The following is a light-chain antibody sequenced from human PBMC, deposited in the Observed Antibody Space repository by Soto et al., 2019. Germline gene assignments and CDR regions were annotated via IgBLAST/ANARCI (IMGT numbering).Light chain of an antibody. CDR1: QGISIY. CDR2: AAS. V-gene: IGKV1-8*01. J-gene: IGKJ1*01. Sequence: AIRMTQSPSSLSASTGDRVTITCRASQGISIYLAWYQQKPGKAPKLLIYAASTLQSGVPSRFSGSGSGTDFTLTISCLQSEDFATYYCQNYYSYTRKFGQGTKVEIK. CDR3: QNYYSYTRK.